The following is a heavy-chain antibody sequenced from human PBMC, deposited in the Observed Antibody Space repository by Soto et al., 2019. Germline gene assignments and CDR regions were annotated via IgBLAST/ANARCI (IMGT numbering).Heavy chain of an antibody. D-gene: IGHD2-21*01. J-gene: IGHJ3*01. CDR3: ARREGYCVGTKCQMRAFDF. CDR2: IYWDDDK. V-gene: IGHV2-5*02. CDR1: GFSLSTSAVG. Sequence: QITLKESGPALVKPTETLTLTCTFSGFSLSTSAVGVGWIRQPPGKALEWLAVIYWDDDKTYSPSLHNRLTITKDTSKDQVVLVMTNLDPVDTATYYCARREGYCVGTKCQMRAFDFWGQGTMVTVSS.